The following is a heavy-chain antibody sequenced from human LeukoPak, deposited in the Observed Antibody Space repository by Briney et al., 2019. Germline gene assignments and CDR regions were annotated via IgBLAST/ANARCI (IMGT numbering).Heavy chain of an antibody. J-gene: IGHJ3*02. CDR3: ARDIVVVTANGREDDAFDI. V-gene: IGHV1-3*01. CDR2: INAGNGNT. Sequence: ASVKVSCKASGYTFTSYAMHWVRQAPGQRLEWTGWINAGNGNTKYSQKFQGRVTITRDTSASTAYMELSSLRSEDTAVYYCARDIVVVTANGREDDAFDIWGQGTMVTVSS. D-gene: IGHD2-21*02. CDR1: GYTFTSYA.